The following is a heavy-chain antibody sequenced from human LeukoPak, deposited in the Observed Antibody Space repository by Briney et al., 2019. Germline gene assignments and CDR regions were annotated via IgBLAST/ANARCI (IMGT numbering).Heavy chain of an antibody. D-gene: IGHD3-22*01. Sequence: GGSLRLFCAASGFTFSSYWMHWVRQAPGKGLEWVSAISGSGGSTYYADSVKGRFTISRDNSKNTLYLQMNSLRAEDTAVYYCAKGVSDSSGYYYGGSDAFDIWGQGTMVTVSS. V-gene: IGHV3-23*01. J-gene: IGHJ3*02. CDR2: ISGSGGST. CDR1: GFTFSSYW. CDR3: AKGVSDSSGYYYGGSDAFDI.